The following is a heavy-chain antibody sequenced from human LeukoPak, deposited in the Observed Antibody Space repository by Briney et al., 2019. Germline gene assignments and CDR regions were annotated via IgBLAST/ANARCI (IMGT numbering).Heavy chain of an antibody. CDR3: ARDPTAYYDSSGYYLNTIDY. Sequence: GRSLRLSCAASGFTFTDSYMSWIRQAPGKGLEWVSYITSSSDYTNYVDSVKGRFTISRDNAKNSLYLQMNSLRAEDTAVYYCARDPTAYYDSSGYYLNTIDYWGQGTLVTVSS. D-gene: IGHD3-22*01. CDR2: ITSSSDYT. V-gene: IGHV3-11*06. J-gene: IGHJ4*02. CDR1: GFTFTDSY.